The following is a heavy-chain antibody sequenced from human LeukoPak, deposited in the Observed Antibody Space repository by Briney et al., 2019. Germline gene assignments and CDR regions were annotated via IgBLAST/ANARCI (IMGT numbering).Heavy chain of an antibody. Sequence: GGSLRLSCAASGFTFSSYGMHWARQAPGKGLEWVAVIWYDGSNKYYADSVKGRFTISRDNSKNTLYLQMNSLRAEDTAVYYCAKPMITFGGVIGPAIDYWGQGTLVTVSS. CDR2: IWYDGSNK. V-gene: IGHV3-33*06. CDR3: AKPMITFGGVIGPAIDY. J-gene: IGHJ4*02. CDR1: GFTFSSYG. D-gene: IGHD3-16*02.